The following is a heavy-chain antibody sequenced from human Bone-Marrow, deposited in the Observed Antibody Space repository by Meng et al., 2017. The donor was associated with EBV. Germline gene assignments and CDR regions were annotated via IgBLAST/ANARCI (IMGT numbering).Heavy chain of an antibody. CDR3: ARGRGYSSPNFDY. D-gene: IGHD6-13*01. Sequence: VQHQPAGDGMLQPSETLSLPCAVYGWSFSGYYWSWIRQPPGKGLEWIGEINHSGSTNYNPSLKSRVTISVDTSKNQFSLKLSSVTAADTAVYYCARGRGYSSPNFDYWGQGTLVTVSS. CDR2: INHSGST. V-gene: IGHV4-34*01. J-gene: IGHJ4*02. CDR1: GWSFSGYY.